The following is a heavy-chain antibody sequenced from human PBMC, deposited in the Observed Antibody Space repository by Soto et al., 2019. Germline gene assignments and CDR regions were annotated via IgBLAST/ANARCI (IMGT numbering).Heavy chain of an antibody. CDR1: GFTFSSYS. D-gene: IGHD3-9*01. V-gene: IGHV3-21*01. Sequence: PGGSLRLSCAASGFTFSSYSMNWVRQAPGKGLEWVSSISSSSSYIYYADSVKGRFTISRDNAKNSLYLQMNSLRAEDTAVYYCARDQGGRDILTGPRYYMDVWGKGTTVTVS. CDR2: ISSSSSYI. CDR3: ARDQGGRDILTGPRYYMDV. J-gene: IGHJ6*03.